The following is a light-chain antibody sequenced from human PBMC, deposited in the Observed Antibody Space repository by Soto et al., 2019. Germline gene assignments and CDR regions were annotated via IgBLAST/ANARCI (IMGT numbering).Light chain of an antibody. CDR2: AAS. V-gene: IGKV1-8*01. J-gene: IGKJ5*01. Sequence: AIRMTQSPSSLSASTGDRVTITCRASQGISSYLAWYQQKPGKAPKLLIYAASTLQSGVPSRFSGSGSGTEFTLTISSLQPEDFATYYCQQLNSYPITFGQGTRLEN. CDR1: QGISSY. CDR3: QQLNSYPIT.